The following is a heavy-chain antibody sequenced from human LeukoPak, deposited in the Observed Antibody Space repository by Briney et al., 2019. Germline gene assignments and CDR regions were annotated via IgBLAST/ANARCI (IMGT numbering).Heavy chain of an antibody. CDR3: ARGYYDILTGHWFDP. Sequence: SETLSLTCTVSGGSISSGGDYWSWIRQPAGKGLEWIGHIYPSRSTDYNPSLKSRVTISVDTSKSQFSLKLSSVTAADTAVYYCARGYYDILTGHWFDPWGQGTLVTVSS. D-gene: IGHD3-9*01. J-gene: IGHJ5*02. CDR2: IYPSRST. CDR1: GGSISSGGDY. V-gene: IGHV4-61*09.